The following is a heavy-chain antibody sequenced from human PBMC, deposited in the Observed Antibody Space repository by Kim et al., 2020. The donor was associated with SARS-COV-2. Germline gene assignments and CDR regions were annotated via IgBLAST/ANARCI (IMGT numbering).Heavy chain of an antibody. J-gene: IGHJ4*02. CDR3: VKEAAFTTIVVDYYFDY. CDR2: VTYEGRNT. D-gene: IGHD3-22*01. CDR1: GFTFSNYG. V-gene: IGHV3-30*18. Sequence: GGSLRLSCVASGFTFSNYGMHWVRQAPGKGLEWVGIVTYEGRNTFYAGSVKGRFTISRDNSKNTLYLQMNSLTTEDTALYYCVKEAAFTTIVVDYYFDYWGEGTRVTVSS.